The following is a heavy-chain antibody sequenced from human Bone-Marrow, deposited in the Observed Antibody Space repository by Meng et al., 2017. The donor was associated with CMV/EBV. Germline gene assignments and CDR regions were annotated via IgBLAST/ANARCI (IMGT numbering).Heavy chain of an antibody. CDR2: IYYSGST. V-gene: IGHV4-39*07. CDR3: AREEGEYYYDSSGYSI. Sequence: LKGSGLGWGKPSETPSLTCTVSGGSISSSSYYWGWIRQPPGKGLEWIGSIYYSGSTYYNPSLKSRVTISVDTSKNQFSLKLSSVTAADTAVYYCAREEGEYYYDSSGYSIWGQGTLVTVSS. CDR1: GGSISSSSYY. J-gene: IGHJ4*02. D-gene: IGHD3-22*01.